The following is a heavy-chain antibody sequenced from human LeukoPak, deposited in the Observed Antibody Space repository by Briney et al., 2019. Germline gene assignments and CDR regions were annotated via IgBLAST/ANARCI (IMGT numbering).Heavy chain of an antibody. D-gene: IGHD6-13*01. CDR2: INHSGST. CDR3: ARVSAAAGEGYYFDY. CDR1: GGSFSGYY. Sequence: SETLSLTCAVYGGSFSGYYWSWIRQPPGKGLEWIGEINHSGSTNYNPSLKSRVTIPVDTSKNQFSLKLSSVTAADTAVYYCARVSAAAGEGYYFDYWGQGTLVTVSS. V-gene: IGHV4-34*01. J-gene: IGHJ4*02.